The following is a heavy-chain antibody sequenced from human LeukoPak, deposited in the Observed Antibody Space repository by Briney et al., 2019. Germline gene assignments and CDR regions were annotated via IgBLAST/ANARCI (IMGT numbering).Heavy chain of an antibody. CDR3: AKSEVYSYGPWMFDY. V-gene: IGHV3-30*02. Sequence: GGSLRLSCAASGFTFSSYGMHWVRQAPGKGLEWVAFIRYDGSNKYYADSVKGRFTISRDNSKNTLYLQMNSLRAEDTAVYYCAKSEVYSYGPWMFDYWGQGTLVTVSS. D-gene: IGHD5-18*01. CDR1: GFTFSSYG. CDR2: IRYDGSNK. J-gene: IGHJ4*02.